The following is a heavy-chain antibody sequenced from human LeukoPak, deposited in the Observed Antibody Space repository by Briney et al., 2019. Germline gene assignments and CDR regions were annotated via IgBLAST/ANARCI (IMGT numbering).Heavy chain of an antibody. CDR1: GFTFSSYA. Sequence: PGGSLRLSCAASGFTFSSYAMSWVRQVPGKGLEWVSAIGVRGDDTYYADSVKGRFTISRDNSKNTLFLHMNSLRAEDTAVYYCAKVAHYYDGTGALQGMDAWGQGTAVTVSS. J-gene: IGHJ6*02. CDR3: AKVAHYYDGTGALQGMDA. CDR2: IGVRGDDT. D-gene: IGHD3-22*01. V-gene: IGHV3-23*01.